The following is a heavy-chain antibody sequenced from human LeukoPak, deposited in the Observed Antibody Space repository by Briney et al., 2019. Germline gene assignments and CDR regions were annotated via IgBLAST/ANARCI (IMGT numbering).Heavy chain of an antibody. J-gene: IGHJ4*02. CDR3: AREGAAAAPY. D-gene: IGHD6-13*01. CDR1: GFTFSSYS. V-gene: IGHV3-21*01. CDR2: ISSSSSYI. Sequence: GGSLRLSCAASGFTFSSYSMNWVRQAPGKGLEWVSAISSSSSYIFYADSVKGRFTISRDNARNSLYLQMNSLRAEDTAMYYCAREGAAAAPYWGQGTLVTVSS.